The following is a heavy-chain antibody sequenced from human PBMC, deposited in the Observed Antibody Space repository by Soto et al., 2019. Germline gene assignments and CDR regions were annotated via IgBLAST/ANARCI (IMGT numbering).Heavy chain of an antibody. V-gene: IGHV3-30*18. D-gene: IGHD3-22*01. J-gene: IGHJ4*02. CDR1: GFTFSSYG. Sequence: QVQLVESGGGVVQPGRSLRLSCVVSGFTFSSYGMHWVRQAPGKGLEWVAVTSFDGTNKYYADSVKGRFTISRDNSKKTLYLQMNSLRAEDTAVYYCAKGGWLHIGPHFGYWGQGTLVTVSS. CDR3: AKGGWLHIGPHFGY. CDR2: TSFDGTNK.